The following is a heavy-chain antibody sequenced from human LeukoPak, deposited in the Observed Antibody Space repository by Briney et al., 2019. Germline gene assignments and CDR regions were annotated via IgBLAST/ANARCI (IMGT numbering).Heavy chain of an antibody. CDR1: GGSISRGDYY. CDR3: DRENIVVAPAADDYYYYYYMAV. D-gene: IGHD2-2*01. Sequence: SQTLSLTCTVSGGSISRGDYYWSWIRQPPVKGLEWIGYIYYSGSTSYNPSLKSQVTISVATSKNQFSLNLRSVSAAAKDVSYCDRENIVVAPAADDYYYYYYMAVWGQGTPVTVSS. CDR2: IYYSGST. J-gene: IGHJ6*03. V-gene: IGHV4-30-4*08.